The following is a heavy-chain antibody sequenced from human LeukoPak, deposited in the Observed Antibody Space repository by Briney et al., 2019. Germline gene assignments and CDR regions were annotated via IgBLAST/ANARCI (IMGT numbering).Heavy chain of an antibody. CDR2: INPNSGGT. D-gene: IGHD4-23*01. J-gene: IGHJ5*02. CDR3: ARAGYPTVGWFDP. Sequence: ASVKVSCKASGYTFTGYYMHWVRQAPGQGLEWMGRINPNSGGTNYAQKFQGRVTMTGDTSISTAYMELSRLRSDDTAVYYCARAGYPTVGWFDPWGQGTLVTVSS. CDR1: GYTFTGYY. V-gene: IGHV1-2*06.